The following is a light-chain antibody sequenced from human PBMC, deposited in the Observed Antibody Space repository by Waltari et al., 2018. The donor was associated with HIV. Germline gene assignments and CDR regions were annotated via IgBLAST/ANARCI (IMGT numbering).Light chain of an antibody. J-gene: IGKJ1*01. CDR3: QQYVSSPWT. CDR2: GAS. Sequence: EIVLTQSPGTLSLSPGERATLSCRASQSVSSSYLAWYQQKPGQAPRLLIYGASSRATGIPDRFSGSGSGTDFTLTISRLEPEDVAVYYCQQYVSSPWTFGQGTKVEIK. V-gene: IGKV3-20*01. CDR1: QSVSSSY.